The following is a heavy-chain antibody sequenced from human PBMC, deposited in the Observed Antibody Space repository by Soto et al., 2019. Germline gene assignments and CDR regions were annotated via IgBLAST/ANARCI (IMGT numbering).Heavy chain of an antibody. CDR3: ARDLDIVVVATNGTDV. V-gene: IGHV1-3*01. CDR1: GYTFTSYA. J-gene: IGHJ6*02. CDR2: INAGNGNT. D-gene: IGHD2-15*01. Sequence: ASVKVSCKASGYTFTSYAMHWVRQAPGRRLEWMGWINAGNGNTKYSQKFQGRVTITRDTSASTAYMELSSLRSEDTAVYYCARDLDIVVVATNGTDVWGQGTTVTVSS.